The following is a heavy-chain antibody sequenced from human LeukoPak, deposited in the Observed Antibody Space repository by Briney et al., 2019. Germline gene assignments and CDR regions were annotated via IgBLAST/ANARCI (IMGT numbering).Heavy chain of an antibody. CDR1: GFTFGRFS. V-gene: IGHV3-23*01. CDR3: AKDPGDVDWLVY. D-gene: IGHD3-9*01. J-gene: IGHJ4*01. Sequence: GGSLRLSCAASGFTFGRFSMSWARQAPGKGLDWVSAISASGGTYYADSVKGRFTISRDNSKNTVYLQMSSLRAEDTAVYYCAKDPGDVDWLVYWGQGTLVTVPS. CDR2: ISASGGT.